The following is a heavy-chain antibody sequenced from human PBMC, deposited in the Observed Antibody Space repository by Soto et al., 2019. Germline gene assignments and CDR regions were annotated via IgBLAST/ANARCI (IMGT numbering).Heavy chain of an antibody. Sequence: PSETLSLTCTVSGASVSSYFWSWVRQPPGKGLEWIGYIYNSGRNNYNPALNSRVTITLDTSDNDFSLRLTSLTAADTAVYFCARVHSGWSSGHGLDVWGQGTTVTVSS. V-gene: IGHV4-59*02. CDR3: ARVHSGWSSGHGLDV. D-gene: IGHD6-19*01. J-gene: IGHJ6*02. CDR1: GASVSSYF. CDR2: IYNSGRN.